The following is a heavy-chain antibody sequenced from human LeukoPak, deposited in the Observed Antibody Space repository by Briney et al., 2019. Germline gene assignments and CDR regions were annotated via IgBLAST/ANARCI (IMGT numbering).Heavy chain of an antibody. J-gene: IGHJ3*02. CDR1: GGSITDYH. CDR3: ARTHWPHAFDI. CDR2: IYYSGST. Sequence: PSETLSLTCTVSGGSITDYHWSWIRQSPGKGLEWIAYIYYSGSTNYNPPLRSRVIISVDTSKNQFSLKLSTVTAADTAVYYCARTHWPHAFDIWGQGTMVTVSS. V-gene: IGHV4-59*01.